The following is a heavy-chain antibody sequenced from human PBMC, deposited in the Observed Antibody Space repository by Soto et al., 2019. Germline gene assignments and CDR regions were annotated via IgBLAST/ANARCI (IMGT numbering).Heavy chain of an antibody. J-gene: IGHJ5*02. CDR1: GYTFTSYY. Sequence: ASVKVSCKASGYTFTSYYMHWVRQAPGQGLEWMGIINPSGGSTSYAQKFQGRVTMTRDTSTSTVYMELSSLRSEDTAVYYCARASSYQLLHNWFDPWGQGTLVTVSS. CDR2: INPSGGST. CDR3: ARASSYQLLHNWFDP. D-gene: IGHD2-2*01. V-gene: IGHV1-46*01.